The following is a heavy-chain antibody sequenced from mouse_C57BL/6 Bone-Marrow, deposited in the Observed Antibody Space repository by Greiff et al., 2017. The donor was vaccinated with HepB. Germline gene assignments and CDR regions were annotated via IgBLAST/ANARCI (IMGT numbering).Heavy chain of an antibody. CDR1: GYAFSSSW. CDR3: AREEGIYYGNAAWFAY. J-gene: IGHJ3*01. Sequence: QVQLQQSGPELVKPGASVKISCKASGYAFSSSWMNWVKQRPGKGLEWIGRIYPGDGDTNYNGKFKGKATLTADKSSSTAYMQLSSLTSEDSAVYFCAREEGIYYGNAAWFAYWGQGTLVTVSA. CDR2: IYPGDGDT. V-gene: IGHV1-82*01. D-gene: IGHD2-1*01.